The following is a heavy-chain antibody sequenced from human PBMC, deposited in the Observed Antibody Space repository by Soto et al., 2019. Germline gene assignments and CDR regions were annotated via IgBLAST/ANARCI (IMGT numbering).Heavy chain of an antibody. CDR3: AKTTVTTNYSGMDV. CDR1: GGSISSGGYY. CDR2: IYYSGST. Sequence: PSETLSLTCTVSGGSISSGGYYWSWIRQHPGKGLEWIGYIYYSGSTYYNPSLKSRVTISVDTSKNQFSLKLSSVTAADTAVYYCAKTTVTTNYSGMDVWGQGTTVTVSS. V-gene: IGHV4-31*03. D-gene: IGHD4-17*01. J-gene: IGHJ6*02.